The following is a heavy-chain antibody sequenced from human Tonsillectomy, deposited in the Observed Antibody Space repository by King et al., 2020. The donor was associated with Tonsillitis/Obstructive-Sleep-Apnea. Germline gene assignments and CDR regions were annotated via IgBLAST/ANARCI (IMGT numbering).Heavy chain of an antibody. D-gene: IGHD2/OR15-2a*01. CDR3: AKDQQDRSPPYFYYCRGV. Sequence: VQLVESGGGLVQPGGSLRLSCAASGFTFSSYAMIWVRQAPGKGLEWVSDISGSGGSTYYADSVKGRVTISRDNSKNTLYLQMNGLRAEDTAVYYGAKDQQDRSPPYFYYCRGVWGRGSAVSVAS. CDR1: GFTFSSYA. V-gene: IGHV3-23*04. CDR2: ISGSGGST. J-gene: IGHJ6*03.